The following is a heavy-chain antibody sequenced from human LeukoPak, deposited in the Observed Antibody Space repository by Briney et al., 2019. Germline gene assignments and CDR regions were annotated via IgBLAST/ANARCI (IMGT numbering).Heavy chain of an antibody. CDR3: ARTYYYDSSGYPTPWFDY. V-gene: IGHV1-46*01. J-gene: IGHJ4*02. D-gene: IGHD3-22*01. CDR2: INPSGGST. CDR1: GYTFTSYY. Sequence: ASVKVSCKTSGYTFTSYYMHWVRQAPGQGLEWMGIINPSGGSTSYAQKFQGRVTMTRDMSTSTVYMELSSLRSEDTAVYYCARTYYYDSSGYPTPWFDYWGQGTLVTVSS.